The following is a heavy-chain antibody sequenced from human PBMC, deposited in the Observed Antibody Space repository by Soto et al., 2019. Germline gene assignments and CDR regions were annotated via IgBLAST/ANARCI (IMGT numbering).Heavy chain of an antibody. D-gene: IGHD3-10*01. J-gene: IGHJ6*02. CDR2: ISHDGGT. CDR1: GGSFDDFY. CDR3: ARGQMVWYGDLTPYHRDMDV. V-gene: IGHV4-34*02. Sequence: HVQLQQWGAGLLRPSDPLSLTCAFYGGSFDDFYWSWVRQSPGKGLEWVGEISHDGGTNYSPSLAGRVSISVDTSKNQFSLHLRSVTAADTGLYYCARGQMVWYGDLTPYHRDMDVWGQGTTVTVSS.